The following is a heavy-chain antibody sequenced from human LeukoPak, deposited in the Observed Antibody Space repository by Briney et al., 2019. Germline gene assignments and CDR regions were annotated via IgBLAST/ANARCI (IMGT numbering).Heavy chain of an antibody. Sequence: GGSLRLSCVASGFTFDEYTMHWVRQVPGKGLEWVSVIGWDSDSKYYLESVKGRFTISRDNSKNTLYLQMNSLRPDDTAVYYCTTTFEFWGQGALVTVSS. V-gene: IGHV3-43*01. J-gene: IGHJ4*01. CDR2: IGWDSDSK. CDR1: GFTFDEYT. CDR3: TTTFEF.